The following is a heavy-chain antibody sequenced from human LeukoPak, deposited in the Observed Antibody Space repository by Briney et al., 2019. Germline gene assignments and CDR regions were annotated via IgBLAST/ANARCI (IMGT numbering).Heavy chain of an antibody. V-gene: IGHV4-39*01. CDR1: GGSFCGRSYY. D-gene: IGHD2-21*02. Sequence: SETPSLTSSVPGGSFCGRSYYWASTRQPPGKGLEWIAILYNSGSTDYNPSLKSRVTLSLPTSKNQFSLNLTSLTAAEPPDNNCARSPPFCGGDCYVDFGGRGTQVSVS. CDR3: ARSPPFCGGDCYVDF. CDR2: LYNSGST. J-gene: IGHJ4*02.